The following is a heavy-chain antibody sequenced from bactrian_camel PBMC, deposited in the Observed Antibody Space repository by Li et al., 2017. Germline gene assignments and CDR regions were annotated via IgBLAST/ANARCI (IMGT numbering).Heavy chain of an antibody. Sequence: HVQLVESGGDSVQAGGSLRLSCAISGDTDSNYCMAWVRQAPGKEREGVAGLGADVATTYADSAKGRSTISFDINKNILYLQMDSLTPEDTGIYYCATGFSWYKCTKYDFDLWGQGTQVTVS. CDR3: ATGFSWYKCTKYDFDL. CDR2: LGADVAT. J-gene: IGHJ6*01. CDR1: GDTDSNYC. D-gene: IGHD6*01. V-gene: IGHV3S6*01.